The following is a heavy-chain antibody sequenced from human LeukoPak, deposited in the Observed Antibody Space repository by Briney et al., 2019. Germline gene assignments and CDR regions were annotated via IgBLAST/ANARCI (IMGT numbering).Heavy chain of an antibody. D-gene: IGHD3-22*01. CDR3: ARDGSDYYDSSGYSTY. CDR2: IYYSGST. Sequence: PSETLSLTCTVSGGSISSYYWSWIRQPPGKGLEWIGYIYYSGSTNYNPSLKSRVTMSVDTSKNQFSLKVTSVTAADTAVYYCARDGSDYYDSSGYSTYWGQGILVTVSS. V-gene: IGHV4-59*12. CDR1: GGSISSYY. J-gene: IGHJ4*02.